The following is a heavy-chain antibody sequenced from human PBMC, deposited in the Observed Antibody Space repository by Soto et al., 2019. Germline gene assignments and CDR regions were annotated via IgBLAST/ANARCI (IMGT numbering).Heavy chain of an antibody. D-gene: IGHD6-13*01. Sequence: PSETLSLTCTVSGGSISSGDYYWSWIRQPPGKGLEWIGYIYYSGSTYYNPSLKSRVTISVDTSKNQFSLKLSSVTAADTAVYYWARFGSSWSPGWFDPWGQGTLVTVSS. CDR1: GGSISSGDYY. V-gene: IGHV4-30-4*01. J-gene: IGHJ5*02. CDR2: IYYSGST. CDR3: ARFGSSWSPGWFDP.